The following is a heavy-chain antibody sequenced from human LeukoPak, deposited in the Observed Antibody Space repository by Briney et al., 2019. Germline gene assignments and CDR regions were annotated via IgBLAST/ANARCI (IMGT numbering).Heavy chain of an antibody. CDR2: ISYDGSNK. V-gene: IGHV3-30*18. CDR3: AKSPRGSSGYYGGLVFDY. Sequence: GGSLRLSCAASGFTFSSYGMHWVRQAPGKGLEWVAVISYDGSNKYYADSVKGRFTISRDNSKNTLYLRMNSLRAEDTAVYYCAKSPRGSSGYYGGLVFDYWGQGTLVTVSS. D-gene: IGHD3-22*01. J-gene: IGHJ4*02. CDR1: GFTFSSYG.